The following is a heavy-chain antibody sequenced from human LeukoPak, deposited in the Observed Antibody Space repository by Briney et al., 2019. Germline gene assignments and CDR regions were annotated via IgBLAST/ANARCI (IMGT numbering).Heavy chain of an antibody. V-gene: IGHV4-39*01. Sequence: SETLSLTCTVSAGSISSSNYYWGWIRQPPGKGLEWIGSIYYSGRTYYNPSLKSRVTISVDTSKKQFSLKLSSVTAADTAVYYCARYSGSGSYYSTWGQGTLVTVSS. D-gene: IGHD3-10*01. CDR3: ARYSGSGSYYST. CDR2: IYYSGRT. CDR1: AGSISSSNYY. J-gene: IGHJ5*02.